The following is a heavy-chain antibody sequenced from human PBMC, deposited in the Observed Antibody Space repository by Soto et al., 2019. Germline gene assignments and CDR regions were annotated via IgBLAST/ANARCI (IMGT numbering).Heavy chain of an antibody. CDR1: GGSISNGGYY. CDR3: ARDVSDFWSGHEAMDV. Sequence: LSLSCTVSGGSISNGGYYWTWIRQHPGKGLEWIGYIYYSGSTYYNPSLKSRVTISVDTSKNQFSLKLTSVTAADTAVYYCARDVSDFWSGHEAMDVCGQAITVTVS. V-gene: IGHV4-31*03. CDR2: IYYSGST. D-gene: IGHD3-3*01. J-gene: IGHJ6*02.